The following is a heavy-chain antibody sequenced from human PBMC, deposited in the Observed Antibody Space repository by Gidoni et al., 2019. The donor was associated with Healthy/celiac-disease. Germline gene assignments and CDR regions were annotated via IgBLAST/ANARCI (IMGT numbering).Heavy chain of an antibody. CDR2: ISSSSSTI. Sequence: EVQLVESGGGLVQPGGSLRLSCAASGFTFSSYSMNWVRQAPGKGLEGVSYISSSSSTIYYADSVKGRFTISRDNAKNSLYLQMNSLRDEDTAVYYCARDRETYYYDSSAPYYFDYWGQGTLVTVSS. CDR3: ARDRETYYYDSSAPYYFDY. CDR1: GFTFSSYS. V-gene: IGHV3-48*02. D-gene: IGHD3-22*01. J-gene: IGHJ4*02.